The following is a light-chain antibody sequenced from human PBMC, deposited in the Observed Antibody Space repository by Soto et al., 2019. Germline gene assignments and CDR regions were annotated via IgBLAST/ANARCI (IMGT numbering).Light chain of an antibody. CDR1: SSDVGGYNY. CDR3: SSYTSTSTPCV. V-gene: IGLV2-14*01. Sequence: QSVLTQPASVSGSPGQSITLSCTGTSSDVGGYNYVSWYQQHPGKAPKLIIYEVSHRPSGASNHFSGYKSGNTASLTISGLQPEDEADYYCSSYTSTSTPCVFGTGTKVTVL. CDR2: EVS. J-gene: IGLJ1*01.